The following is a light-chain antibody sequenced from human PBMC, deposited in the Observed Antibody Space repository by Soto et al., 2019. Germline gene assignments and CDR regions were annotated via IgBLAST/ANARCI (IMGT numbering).Light chain of an antibody. CDR1: TGAVTNGHY. V-gene: IGLV7-46*01. CDR2: DTT. CDR3: LLSYNGPYV. Sequence: AFVTQEPSLTVSPGGTVTLTCGSSTGAVTNGHYPYWFQQKPGQAPRTLIYDTTNRHSWTPARFSGSLLGGKAALTLSGAQPEDEAEYYCLLSYNGPYVFGTGTKVTVL. J-gene: IGLJ1*01.